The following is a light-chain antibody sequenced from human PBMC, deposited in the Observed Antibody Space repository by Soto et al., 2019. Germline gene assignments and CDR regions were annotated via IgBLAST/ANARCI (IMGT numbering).Light chain of an antibody. V-gene: IGKV1-5*03. CDR3: QQYNSFSLT. Sequence: DIQMTQSPSTLSVSVGDRVTITCRASQSISSWLAWYQQKPGKAPKLLIYKASSLESGVPSRFSGSGSGTEFTLTISSLQPDDFATYYCQQYNSFSLTFGGGTRWIS. CDR2: KAS. J-gene: IGKJ4*01. CDR1: QSISSW.